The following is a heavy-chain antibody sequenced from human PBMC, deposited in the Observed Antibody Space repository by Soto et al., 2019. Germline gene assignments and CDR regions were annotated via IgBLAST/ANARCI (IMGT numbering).Heavy chain of an antibody. D-gene: IGHD1-26*01. Sequence: AAVKVSCKGSGYTFTGYYIHWVRQTPGQGPEWMGEISPQTGGTKYAQKYQGRVTMTRDTSITTVYMELSNLSPDDTAVYYCGRGRSGELVIFYWGQGTLVTVSS. V-gene: IGHV1-2*02. J-gene: IGHJ4*02. CDR3: GRGRSGELVIFY. CDR1: GYTFTGYY. CDR2: ISPQTGGT.